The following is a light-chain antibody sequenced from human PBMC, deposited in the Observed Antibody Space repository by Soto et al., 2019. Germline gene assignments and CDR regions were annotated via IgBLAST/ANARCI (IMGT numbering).Light chain of an antibody. Sequence: EIVLTQSPGTLSLSPGERATLSCRASQSVGNNYLAWYQQKPGQAPRFLIYDASSRATGIPDRFRGSGSGTDFTLTISRLEPADVAVYYCQQYGSTPLTFGGGTKVEIK. V-gene: IGKV3-20*01. CDR1: QSVGNNY. J-gene: IGKJ4*01. CDR3: QQYGSTPLT. CDR2: DAS.